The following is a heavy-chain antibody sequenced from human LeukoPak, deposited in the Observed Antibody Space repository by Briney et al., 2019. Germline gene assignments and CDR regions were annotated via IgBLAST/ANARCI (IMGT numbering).Heavy chain of an antibody. V-gene: IGHV3-23*01. CDR2: ITDSGGST. CDR3: AKRVEYSSPGGYFDY. D-gene: IGHD6-6*01. CDR1: GFTFSSYA. J-gene: IGHJ4*02. Sequence: GGSLRLSCAASGFTFSSYAMSWVRQAPGKGLEWISAITDSGGSTYYADSVKGRFTISRDNSRNMLYLQMDSLRAEDTAVYYCAKRVEYSSPGGYFDYWGQGILVTVSS.